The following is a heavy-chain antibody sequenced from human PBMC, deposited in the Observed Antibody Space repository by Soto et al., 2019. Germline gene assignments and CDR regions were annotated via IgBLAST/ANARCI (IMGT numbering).Heavy chain of an antibody. CDR2: IYYSGDT. Sequence: AETLSLTCGVSGGSISSDSFYWGWIRHPPGKGLEWIGIIYYSGDTYYNPSLAGRLTMSVDTSNQFSLTLRSVTAADTALYYCARNQPQRYCSGGTCRPAYGMDVWGQGTTVTVSS. CDR1: GGSISSDSFY. CDR3: ARNQPQRYCSGGTCRPAYGMDV. V-gene: IGHV4-39*01. D-gene: IGHD2-15*01. J-gene: IGHJ6*02.